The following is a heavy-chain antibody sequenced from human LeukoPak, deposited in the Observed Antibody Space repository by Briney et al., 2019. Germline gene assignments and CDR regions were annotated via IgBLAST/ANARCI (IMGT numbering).Heavy chain of an antibody. V-gene: IGHV4-34*01. J-gene: IGHJ4*02. CDR1: GGSFSGYY. CDR3: ARATSGSYWRRYYFDY. D-gene: IGHD1-26*01. Sequence: SETLSLTCAVYGGSFSGYYWSWIRQPPGKGLEWIGEINHSGSTNYNPSLESRVTISVDTSKNQFSLKLSSVTAADTAVYYCARATSGSYWRRYYFDYWGQGTLVTVSS. CDR2: INHSGST.